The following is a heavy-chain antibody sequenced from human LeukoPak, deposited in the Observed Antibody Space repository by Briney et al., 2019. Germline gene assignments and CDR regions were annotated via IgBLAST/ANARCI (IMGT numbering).Heavy chain of an antibody. CDR2: INPSGGST. J-gene: IGHJ6*03. D-gene: IGHD3-16*01. V-gene: IGHV1-46*01. CDR3: ARDGADPSYYYYMDV. CDR1: GYTFTSYY. Sequence: ASVKVSCKASGYTFTSYYMHWVRQAPGQGLEWMGIINPSGGSTSYAQKFQGKVTMTRDTSTSTVYMELSSLRSEDTAVYYCARDGADPSYYYYMDVWGKGTTVTVSS.